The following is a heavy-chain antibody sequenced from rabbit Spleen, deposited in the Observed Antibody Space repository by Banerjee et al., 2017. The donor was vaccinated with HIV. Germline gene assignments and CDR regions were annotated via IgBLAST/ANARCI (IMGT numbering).Heavy chain of an antibody. Sequence: QSLEESGGDLVKPGASLTLTCTASGFSFSSNDYMCWVRQAPGKGLEWIACIAGSSGGFTYSATWAKGRFTCSKTSSTTVTLQMTSLTVADTATYFCARDTGSSFSTYGMDLWGPGTLVTVS. V-gene: IGHV1S40*01. CDR2: IAGSSGGFT. J-gene: IGHJ6*01. D-gene: IGHD8-1*01. CDR1: GFSFSSNDY. CDR3: ARDTGSSFSTYGMDL.